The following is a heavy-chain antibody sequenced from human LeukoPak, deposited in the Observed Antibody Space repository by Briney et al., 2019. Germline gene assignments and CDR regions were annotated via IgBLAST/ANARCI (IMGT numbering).Heavy chain of an antibody. D-gene: IGHD6-13*01. J-gene: IGHJ4*02. CDR1: GYTFTGYY. CDR2: INPSGGST. CDR3: ASIEAAGTDFDY. V-gene: IGHV1-46*01. Sequence: ASVKVSCEASGYTFTGYYMHWVRQAPGQGFEWMGIINPSGGSTSYAQKFQGRVNMTRDTFTSTVYMELSSLRSEDTAVYFCASIEAAGTDFDYWGQGTLVTVSS.